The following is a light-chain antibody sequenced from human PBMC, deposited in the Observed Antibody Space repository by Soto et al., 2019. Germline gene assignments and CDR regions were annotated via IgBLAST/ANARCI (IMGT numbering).Light chain of an antibody. CDR1: SSDVGGYNY. Sequence: QSALTQPPSASGSPGQSVTISCTGTSSDVGGYNYVSWYQQHSGKAPKLVIYEVSKRPSGVPDRFSGSKSGNTASLTVSGLQAEDEADYYCSSYAGSNNVVVFGGGTKLTVL. J-gene: IGLJ2*01. CDR3: SSYAGSNNVVV. CDR2: EVS. V-gene: IGLV2-8*01.